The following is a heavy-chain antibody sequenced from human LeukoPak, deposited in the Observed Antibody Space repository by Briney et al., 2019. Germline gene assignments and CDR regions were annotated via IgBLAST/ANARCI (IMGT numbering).Heavy chain of an antibody. D-gene: IGHD3-22*01. CDR3: ARGSGLLPNY. J-gene: IGHJ4*02. CDR1: GVSISSGFYY. Sequence: ASETLSLTCTVSGVSISSGFYYWSWIRQPAGKGLEWVGRTYTSGSTNYNPSLKSRVTISVDTSKNQFSLKLSSVTAADTAVYYCARGSGLLPNYWGQGTLVTVSS. V-gene: IGHV4-61*02. CDR2: TYTSGST.